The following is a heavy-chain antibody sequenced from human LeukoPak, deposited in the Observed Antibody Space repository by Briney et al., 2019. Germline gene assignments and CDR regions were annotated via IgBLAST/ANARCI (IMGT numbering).Heavy chain of an antibody. CDR1: GYTFTGYY. J-gene: IGHJ4*02. Sequence: EGSVKVSCKASGYTFTGYYMHWVRQAPGQGLEWMGWINPNSGGTNYAQKFQGRVTMTRDTSISTAYMELSRLRSDDTAVYYCARDYGDYDFDYWGQGTLVTVSS. D-gene: IGHD4-17*01. CDR2: INPNSGGT. CDR3: ARDYGDYDFDY. V-gene: IGHV1-2*02.